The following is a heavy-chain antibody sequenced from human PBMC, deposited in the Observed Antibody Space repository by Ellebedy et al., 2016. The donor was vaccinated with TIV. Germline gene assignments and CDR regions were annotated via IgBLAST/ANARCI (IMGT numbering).Heavy chain of an antibody. Sequence: GESLKISCAASGFSFSDYAMSWVRQAPGKGLEWVSGISGSGGSAFYAESGRGRFTASIDNTKNTLFLQMNSLRVEDTAVYFCAKGGGFGEVVIYYLDSWGQGTPVTVSS. CDR1: GFSFSDYA. CDR3: AKGGGFGEVVIYYLDS. D-gene: IGHD3-10*01. CDR2: ISGSGGSA. V-gene: IGHV3-23*01. J-gene: IGHJ4*02.